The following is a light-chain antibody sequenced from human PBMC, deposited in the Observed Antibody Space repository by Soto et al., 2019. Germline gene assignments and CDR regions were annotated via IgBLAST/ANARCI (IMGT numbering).Light chain of an antibody. V-gene: IGKV3-20*01. CDR1: QSVTGSF. Sequence: EIVLTQSPGTLSLSPGERATLSCRASQSVTGSFLAWYQQKPGQAPRLLIYNASSRATGIPDRFSGSGSGTDFTLTISRLEPEDFAVYYCQQYSRPPGTFGQGTKV. CDR2: NAS. CDR3: QQYSRPPGT. J-gene: IGKJ1*01.